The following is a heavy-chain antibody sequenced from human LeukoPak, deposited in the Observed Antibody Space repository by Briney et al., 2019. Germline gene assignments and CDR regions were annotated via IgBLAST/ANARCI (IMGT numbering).Heavy chain of an antibody. Sequence: GGSLRLSCAASGFTVSSNYMSWVRQAPGKGLEWVSVIYSGGSTYYADSVKGRFTISRDNSKNTLYLQMNSLRAEDTAVYYCAKSRAGLVFYNYWGQGTLVTVSS. CDR3: AKSRAGLVFYNY. D-gene: IGHD6-6*01. J-gene: IGHJ4*02. CDR1: GFTVSSNY. CDR2: IYSGGST. V-gene: IGHV3-53*01.